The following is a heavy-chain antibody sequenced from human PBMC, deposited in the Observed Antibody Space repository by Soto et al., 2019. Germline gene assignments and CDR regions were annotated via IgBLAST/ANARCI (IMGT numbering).Heavy chain of an antibody. J-gene: IGHJ6*02. CDR2: ISGHNGGT. CDR3: ASDGGHGARMHMCGMDV. D-gene: IGHD2-15*01. V-gene: IGHV1-18*01. CDR1: GYPFINYG. Sequence: QPQLVQSGVEVKKPGASVRVTCKASGYPFINYGINWVRQAPGQGLEWMGWISGHNGGTNYGPKFRDRITMATDASSKTAYLKLRSLAVDDTAVDYSASDGGHGARMHMCGMDVLGQGTTVPASS.